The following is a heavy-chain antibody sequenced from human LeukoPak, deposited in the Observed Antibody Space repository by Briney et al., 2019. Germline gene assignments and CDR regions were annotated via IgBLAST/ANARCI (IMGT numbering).Heavy chain of an antibody. V-gene: IGHV3-48*01. CDR1: GFTFSSYS. CDR3: ARGTSPTGNDY. J-gene: IGHJ4*02. CDR2: ISSSSSTI. Sequence: PGGSLRLSCAASGFTFSSYSMNWVRQAPGKGLEWVSYISSSSSTIYYADPVKGRFTISRDNAKNSLYLQTNSLRAEDTAVYYCARGTSPTGNDYWGQGTLVTVSS. D-gene: IGHD1-14*01.